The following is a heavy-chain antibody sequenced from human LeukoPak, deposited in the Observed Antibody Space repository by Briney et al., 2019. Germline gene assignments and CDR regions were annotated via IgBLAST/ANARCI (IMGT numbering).Heavy chain of an antibody. V-gene: IGHV3-7*01. CDR1: GFIFTDHW. CDR2: IKEDESAK. D-gene: IGHD3-16*01. CDR3: ARAVDVADY. J-gene: IGHJ4*02. Sequence: GGSLRLSCVASGFIFTDHWMSWVRQAPGKGLDWVANIKEDESAKFYADSVRGRFTISRDNAKNSVYLEMNNLRVEDTAVFYCARAVDVADYWGRGTLVTVSS.